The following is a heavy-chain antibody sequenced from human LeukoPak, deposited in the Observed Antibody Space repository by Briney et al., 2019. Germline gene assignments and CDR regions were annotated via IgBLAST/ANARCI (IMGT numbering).Heavy chain of an antibody. D-gene: IGHD2/OR15-2a*01. CDR2: IWYDGSNK. J-gene: IGHJ6*02. CDR1: GFTFSSYG. Sequence: SGGSLRLSCAASGFTFSSYGMHGVRQAPGKGLEWVAVIWYDGSNKYYADSVKGRFTISRDNSKNTLYLQMNSLRAEDTAVYYCARVRSFDYYYYGMDVWGQGTTVTVSS. V-gene: IGHV3-33*01. CDR3: ARVRSFDYYYYGMDV.